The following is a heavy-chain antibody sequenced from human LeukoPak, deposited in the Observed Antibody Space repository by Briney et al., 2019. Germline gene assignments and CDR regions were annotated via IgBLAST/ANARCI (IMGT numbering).Heavy chain of an antibody. CDR3: AADPNFSNYYDSSGYYYH. J-gene: IGHJ4*02. Sequence: GTSVKVSCKASGFTFTSSAVQWVRQARGQRLEWIGWIVVGGGNTNYAQKFQERVTITRDMSTSTAYMELSSLRSEDTAVYYCAADPNFSNYYDSSGYYYHWGQGTLVTVSS. V-gene: IGHV1-58*01. CDR2: IVVGGGNT. CDR1: GFTFTSSA. D-gene: IGHD3-22*01.